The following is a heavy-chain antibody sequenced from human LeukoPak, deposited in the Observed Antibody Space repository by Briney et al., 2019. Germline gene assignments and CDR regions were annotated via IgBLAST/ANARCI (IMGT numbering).Heavy chain of an antibody. D-gene: IGHD3-22*01. CDR3: AKDSAYYYDSTPNYYYYMDV. CDR2: ISGSGGST. Sequence: SGGSLRLSCAASGFTFSSYAMSWVRQAPGKGLEWVSAISGSGGSTYYADSVKGRFTISRDNSKNTLYLQMNSLRAEDTAVYYCAKDSAYYYDSTPNYYYYMDVWGKGTTVTVSS. V-gene: IGHV3-23*01. CDR1: GFTFSSYA. J-gene: IGHJ6*03.